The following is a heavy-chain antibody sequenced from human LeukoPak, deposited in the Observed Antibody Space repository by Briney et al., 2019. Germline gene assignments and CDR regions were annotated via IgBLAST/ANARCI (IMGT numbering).Heavy chain of an antibody. J-gene: IGHJ4*02. CDR1: QFTFSSYA. CDR2: ISYDGSNK. CDR3: AREDGSGSYSPYYFDY. V-gene: IGHV3-30*04. Sequence: PGGSLRLSCAASQFTFSSYAMSWVRQAPGKGLEWVAVISYDGSNKYYADSVKGRFTISRDNSKNTLYLQMNSLRAEDTAVYYCAREDGSGSYSPYYFDYWGQGTLVTVSS. D-gene: IGHD3-10*01.